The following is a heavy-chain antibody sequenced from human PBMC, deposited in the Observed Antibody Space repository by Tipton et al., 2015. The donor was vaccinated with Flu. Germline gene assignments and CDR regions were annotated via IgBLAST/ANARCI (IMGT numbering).Heavy chain of an antibody. Sequence: SLRLSCAASGFSFSSYEMNWVRQAPGKGLEWVSYISSSGSTIYYADSVKGRFTISRDNAKNSLYLQMNSLRGEDTAVYYCARGLGYCSSTSCQNPGAFDIWGQGTMVTVSS. V-gene: IGHV3-48*03. D-gene: IGHD2-2*01. J-gene: IGHJ3*02. CDR1: GFSFSSYE. CDR3: ARGLGYCSSTSCQNPGAFDI. CDR2: ISSSGSTI.